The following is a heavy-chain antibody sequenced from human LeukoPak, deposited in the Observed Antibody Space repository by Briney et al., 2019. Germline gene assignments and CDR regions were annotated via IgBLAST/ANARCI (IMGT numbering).Heavy chain of an antibody. J-gene: IGHJ4*02. D-gene: IGHD6-13*01. CDR2: ISSSSSTI. V-gene: IGHV3-48*01. Sequence: GGSLRLSCAASGFTFSSYSMNWVRQAPGKGLEWVSYISSSSSTIYYADSVKGRFTISRDNSKNTLYLQMNSLRAEDTAVYYCAKTRPLDSSSWSHGDYWGQGTLVTVSS. CDR3: AKTRPLDSSSWSHGDY. CDR1: GFTFSSYS.